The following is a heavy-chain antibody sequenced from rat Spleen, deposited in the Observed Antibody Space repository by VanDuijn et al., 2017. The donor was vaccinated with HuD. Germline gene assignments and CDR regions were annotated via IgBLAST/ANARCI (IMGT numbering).Heavy chain of an antibody. CDR2: INSAGNT. Sequence: EVQLQESGPGLVKPSQSLSLTCSVTGHSITNGYRWNWIRKFPGNKLEWMGYINSAGNTLYNPSLKSRISITRDTSKNQFFLQVNSVTTEDTATYYCARSDGTHYYLPFIYWGQGALVTVS. V-gene: IGHV3-3*01. CDR3: ARSDGTHYYLPFIY. D-gene: IGHD1-12*02. CDR1: GHSITNGYR. J-gene: IGHJ3*01.